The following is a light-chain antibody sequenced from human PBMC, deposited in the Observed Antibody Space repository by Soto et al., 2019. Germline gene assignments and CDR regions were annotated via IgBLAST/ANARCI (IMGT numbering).Light chain of an antibody. CDR3: HQYGSSVMYT. V-gene: IGKV3-20*01. CDR1: QSVSSSY. Sequence: EIVLTQSPGTLSLSPGERATLSCRASQSVSSSYLAWYQQKPGQAPRLLINGVSGRATGIPDRFSGSGSGTDFTLTISRLEPEDFAVYYCHQYGSSVMYTFGQGTKVEIK. J-gene: IGKJ2*01. CDR2: GVS.